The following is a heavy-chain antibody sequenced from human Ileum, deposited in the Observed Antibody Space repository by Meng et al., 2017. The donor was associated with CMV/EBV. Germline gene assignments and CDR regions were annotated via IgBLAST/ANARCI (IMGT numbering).Heavy chain of an antibody. Sequence: GGSLRLSCAASGFTFISYAMTWVRQAPGKGLEWVAFIRYDGSNKYYADSVKGRFTISRDNSKNTLYLQMNSLRAEDTAVYYCAKTINGLVRGYGMDVWGQGTTVTVSS. CDR1: GFTFISYA. CDR2: IRYDGSNK. D-gene: IGHD2-21*01. J-gene: IGHJ6*02. V-gene: IGHV3-30*02. CDR3: AKTINGLVRGYGMDV.